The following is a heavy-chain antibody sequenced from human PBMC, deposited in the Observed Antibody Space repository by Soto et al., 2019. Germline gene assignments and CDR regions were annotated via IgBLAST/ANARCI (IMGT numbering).Heavy chain of an antibody. CDR1: GFTFSSYS. D-gene: IGHD6-19*01. V-gene: IGHV3-21*03. CDR2: ISSSSSYI. J-gene: IGHJ6*02. CDR3: ARDSRYSSGWSYGMDV. Sequence: GGSLRLSCAASGFTFSSYSMNWVRQAPGKGLEWVSSISSSSSYIYYADSVKGRFTISRDNAKNSLYLQMNSLRAEDTAVYYCARDSRYSSGWSYGMDVWGQGTTVTVSS.